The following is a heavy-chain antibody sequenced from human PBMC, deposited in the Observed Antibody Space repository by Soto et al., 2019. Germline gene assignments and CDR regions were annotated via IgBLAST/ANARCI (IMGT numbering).Heavy chain of an antibody. CDR1: GFSLTSSHW. D-gene: IGHD2-8*01. Sequence: KTSETLSLTCGVSGFSLTSSHWWGWIRQSPGKGLEWIGYLDSSERTHYNPSLKSRVTMSVDTSKNQFSLRLTSVTAVDTAEYYCARRRNGPYDVCEIWGQGTMVTVSS. J-gene: IGHJ3*02. V-gene: IGHV4-28*01. CDR3: ARRRNGPYDVCEI. CDR2: LDSSERT.